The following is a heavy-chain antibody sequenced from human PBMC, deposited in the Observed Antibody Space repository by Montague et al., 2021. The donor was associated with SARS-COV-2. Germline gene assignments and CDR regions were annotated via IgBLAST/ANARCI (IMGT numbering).Heavy chain of an antibody. CDR3: ARGRRRYNWRDETSYYYGMDV. CDR2: INHSGST. CDR1: GGSLSGYY. V-gene: IGHV4-34*01. D-gene: IGHD1-20*01. Sequence: SETLSLTCAVYGGSLSGYYWNWIRQPPGKGLEWIGEINHSGSTNXNPSLKGRVTISLDTSKNQFSLKLSSVTAADTAVYYCARGRRRYNWRDETSYYYGMDVWGQGTTVTVSS. J-gene: IGHJ6*02.